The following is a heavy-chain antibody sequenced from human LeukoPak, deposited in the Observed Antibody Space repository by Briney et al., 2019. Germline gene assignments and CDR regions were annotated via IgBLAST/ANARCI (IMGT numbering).Heavy chain of an antibody. CDR3: ATGYSSGWYYFDY. CDR2: ISYDGSNK. CDR1: GFTFSSYG. J-gene: IGHJ4*02. D-gene: IGHD6-19*01. Sequence: GRSLRLSCAASGFTFSSYGMHWVRQAPGKGLEWVALISYDGSNKYYADSVKGRFTISRDNSKNTLYLQMNSLRTEDTAAYYCATGYSSGWYYFDYWGQGTLVTVSS. V-gene: IGHV3-30*03.